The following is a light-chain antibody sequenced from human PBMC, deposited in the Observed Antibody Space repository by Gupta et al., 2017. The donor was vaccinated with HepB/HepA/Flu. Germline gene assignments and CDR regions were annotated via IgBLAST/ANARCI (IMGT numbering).Light chain of an antibody. CDR2: DAS. CDR3: QQRYTWPFT. Sequence: EIVMTQPPVTLSLSPGERTTLSCRASQSSNSFLAWYQQTPGQAPRLLIYDASNRATGIPARFSGSGSGTDFTLTISSLEPEDFAVYYCQQRYTWPFTFGQGTRLEIK. CDR1: QSSNSF. V-gene: IGKV3-11*01. J-gene: IGKJ5*01.